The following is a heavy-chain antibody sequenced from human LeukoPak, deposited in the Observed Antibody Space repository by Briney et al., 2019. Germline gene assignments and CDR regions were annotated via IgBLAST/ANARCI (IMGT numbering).Heavy chain of an antibody. CDR2: ISSSSSYI. CDR1: GFTFNTYI. V-gene: IGHV3-21*01. J-gene: IGHJ3*02. Sequence: GGSLRLSCAASGFTFNTYIMNWVRQAPGKGLEWVSSISSSSSYIYYADSVKGRFTISRDNAKNSLYLQMNSLRAEDTAVYYCARVGRDAFDIWGQGTMVTVSS. CDR3: ARVGRDAFDI.